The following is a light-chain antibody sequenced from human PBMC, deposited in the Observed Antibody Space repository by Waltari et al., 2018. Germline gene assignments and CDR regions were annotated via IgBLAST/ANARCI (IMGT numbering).Light chain of an antibody. CDR2: DII. J-gene: IGLJ2*01. CDR1: RVDVGAYNY. V-gene: IGLV2-14*03. CDR3: SSYISIDTLEL. Sequence: HSALTQPASVSGSPGQSITIPCTGTRVDVGAYNYVSLYQQHPGNAPKRMIFDIINRPSWVSNRLFVSKYGNPSSLTVSGLQAEDEAVYYCSSYISIDTLELFGGGTSLTVL.